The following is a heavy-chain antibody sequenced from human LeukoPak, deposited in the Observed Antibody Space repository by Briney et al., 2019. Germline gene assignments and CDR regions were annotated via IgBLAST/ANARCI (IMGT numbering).Heavy chain of an antibody. V-gene: IGHV3-7*01. D-gene: IGHD2-15*01. Sequence: GGSLRLSCAASGFTLSSYWMSWVRQAPGKGLEWVANINQAGSERYYVDSVKGRFTISRDNAKNSLYLQMNSLRAEDTAVYYCARVSPGSCYNYWGQGTLVTVSS. CDR1: GFTLSSYW. CDR2: INQAGSER. CDR3: ARVSPGSCYNY. J-gene: IGHJ4*02.